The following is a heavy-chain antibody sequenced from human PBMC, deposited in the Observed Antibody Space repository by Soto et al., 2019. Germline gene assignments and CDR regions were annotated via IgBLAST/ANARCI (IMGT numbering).Heavy chain of an antibody. V-gene: IGHV3-30*03. J-gene: IGHJ4*02. CDR2: ISFDGGDE. Sequence: GGSLRLSCAASGFDFRNHAMHWVRQPPGKGPEWLATISFDGGDEFYADSVKGRFTISRDNSKSSLFLQMNSLRLDDTAVYYCVIFCGGDCYNYWGQGTLVTVSS. CDR1: GFDFRNHA. D-gene: IGHD2-21*02. CDR3: VIFCGGDCYNY.